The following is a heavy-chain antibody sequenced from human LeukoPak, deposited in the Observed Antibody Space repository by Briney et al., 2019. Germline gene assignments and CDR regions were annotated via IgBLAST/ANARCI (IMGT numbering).Heavy chain of an antibody. Sequence: GGSLRLFCAASGFTFSSYSMNWVRQAPGKGLEWVSSISSSSSYIYYADSVKGRFTISRDNAKNSLYLQMNSLRAEDTAVYYCARAIAVAGCFDYWGQGTLVTVSS. CDR1: GFTFSSYS. V-gene: IGHV3-21*01. CDR3: ARAIAVAGCFDY. J-gene: IGHJ4*02. CDR2: ISSSSSYI. D-gene: IGHD6-19*01.